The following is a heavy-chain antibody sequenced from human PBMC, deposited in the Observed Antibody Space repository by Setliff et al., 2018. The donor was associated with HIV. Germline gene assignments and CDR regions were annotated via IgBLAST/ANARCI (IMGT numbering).Heavy chain of an antibody. J-gene: IGHJ4*02. V-gene: IGHV5-51*01. CDR2: NFPGDSDI. Sequence: GESLKISCKASGYSFSSYWIGWVRQMPGKGLEWMGINFPGDSDIKYNPSFQGQVTISVDKSITTAYLQWSSLKASDTAVYYCARGGGRETYWENYWGQGTPVTVSS. CDR1: GYSFSSYW. CDR3: ARGGGRETYWENY. D-gene: IGHD1-26*01.